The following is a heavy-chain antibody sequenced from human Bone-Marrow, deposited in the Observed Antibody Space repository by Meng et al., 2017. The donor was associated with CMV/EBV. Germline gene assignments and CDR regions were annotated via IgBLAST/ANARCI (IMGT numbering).Heavy chain of an antibody. J-gene: IGHJ5*02. Sequence: AASGFSVKNNYKSWDRQGPGKGLELVSVIYSSGSKYYADSVKGRFTVSRDNSKNTLYLQMNSLRPEDTALYYCARELNDYTNWLDPWGQGTLVTVSS. CDR1: GFSVKNNY. V-gene: IGHV3-66*03. CDR2: IYSSGSK. CDR3: ARELNDYTNWLDP. D-gene: IGHD4-11*01.